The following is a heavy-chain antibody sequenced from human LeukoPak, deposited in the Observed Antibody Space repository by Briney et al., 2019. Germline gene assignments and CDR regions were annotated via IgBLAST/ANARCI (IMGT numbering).Heavy chain of an antibody. J-gene: IGHJ4*02. V-gene: IGHV3-23*01. CDR3: AKYLGRVGDHPPV. CDR2: ISGSGGST. Sequence: PGGSLRLSCAASGFTFSNYAMSWVRQAPGKGLEWVSAISGSGGSTYYADSVKGRFTISRDNSKNTLYLQMNSLRAEDTAVYYCAKYLGRVGDHPPVWGQGTLVTVSS. CDR1: GFTFSNYA. D-gene: IGHD1-26*01.